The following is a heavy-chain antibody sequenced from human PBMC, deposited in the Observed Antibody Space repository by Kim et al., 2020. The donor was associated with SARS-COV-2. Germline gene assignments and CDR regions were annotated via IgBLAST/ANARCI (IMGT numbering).Heavy chain of an antibody. J-gene: IGHJ4*02. CDR2: IYYSGST. V-gene: IGHV4-39*01. CDR3: ARQGRGWNYARTHFDY. D-gene: IGHD1-7*01. CDR1: GGSISSSSYY. Sequence: SETLSLTCTVSGGSISSSSYYWGWIRQPPGKGLEWIGSIYYSGSTYYNPSLKSRVTISVDTSKNQFSLKLSSVTAADTAVYYCARQGRGWNYARTHFDYWGQGTLVTVSS.